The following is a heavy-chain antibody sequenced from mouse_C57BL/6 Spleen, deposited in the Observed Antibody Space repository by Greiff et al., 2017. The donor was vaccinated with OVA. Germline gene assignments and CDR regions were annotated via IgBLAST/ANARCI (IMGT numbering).Heavy chain of an antibody. CDR2: IYPGDGDT. J-gene: IGHJ2*01. Sequence: QVQLQQSGAELVKPGASVKISCKASGYAFSSYWMNWVKQRPGKGLEWIGQIYPGDGDTNYNGKFKGKATLTADKSSSTAYMQLSSLTSEDSAVYFCARGRNHGDFDYWGQGTTLTVSS. CDR1: GYAFSSYW. CDR3: ARGRNHGDFDY. V-gene: IGHV1-80*01.